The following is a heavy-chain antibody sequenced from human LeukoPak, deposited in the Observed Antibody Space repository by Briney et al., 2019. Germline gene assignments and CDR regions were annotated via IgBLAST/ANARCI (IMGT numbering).Heavy chain of an antibody. Sequence: ASVKVSCKASGYTFINYAIHWVRQAPGQRLEWMGWINAYNGDTEYSQKFQGRVTITRDTPASTAYMELSSLRSEDTAVYYCAREDVDTAMVDYWGQGTLVTVSS. J-gene: IGHJ4*02. CDR3: AREDVDTAMVDY. CDR2: INAYNGDT. CDR1: GYTFINYA. D-gene: IGHD5-18*01. V-gene: IGHV1-3*01.